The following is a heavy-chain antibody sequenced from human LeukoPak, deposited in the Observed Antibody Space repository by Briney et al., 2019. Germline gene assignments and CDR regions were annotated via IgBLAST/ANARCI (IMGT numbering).Heavy chain of an antibody. V-gene: IGHV4-30-2*01. CDR1: GGSISSGGYS. D-gene: IGHD7-27*01. Sequence: PSQTLSLTCAVSGGSISSGGYSWSWIRQPPGKGLEWIGYIYHSGSTYYNPSLKSRVTISVDRSKNQFSLKLSSVTAADTAVYYCARDRRDGDGNPNLAFDIWGQGTMVTVSS. J-gene: IGHJ3*02. CDR2: IYHSGST. CDR3: ARDRRDGDGNPNLAFDI.